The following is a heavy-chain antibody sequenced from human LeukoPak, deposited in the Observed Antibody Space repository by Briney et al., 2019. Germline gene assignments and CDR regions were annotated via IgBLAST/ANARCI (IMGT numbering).Heavy chain of an antibody. Sequence: MTSETLSLTCTVSGGSISSYYWSWIRQPPGKGLEWIGYIYYSGSTNYNPSLKSRVTISVDTSKNQFSLKLSSVTAADTAVYYCARDARGRISMGRGPRGDAFDIWGQGTMVTVSS. CDR1: GGSISSYY. D-gene: IGHD3-10*01. CDR3: ARDARGRISMGRGPRGDAFDI. V-gene: IGHV4-59*01. J-gene: IGHJ3*02. CDR2: IYYSGST.